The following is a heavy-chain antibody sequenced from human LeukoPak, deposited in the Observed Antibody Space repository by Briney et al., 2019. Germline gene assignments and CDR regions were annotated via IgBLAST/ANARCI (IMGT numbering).Heavy chain of an antibody. V-gene: IGHV3-11*06. CDR1: GFTFSDYY. CDR2: ISGSSGYT. Sequence: PGGSLRLSCAASGFTFSDYYMSWIRQAPRKGLEWVSYISGSSGYTKYADSVKGRFTISRDNAKNSLYLQVNSLRAEDTAVYYCARGTGTTAYFDYWGQGTLVTVSS. D-gene: IGHD1-1*01. J-gene: IGHJ4*02. CDR3: ARGTGTTAYFDY.